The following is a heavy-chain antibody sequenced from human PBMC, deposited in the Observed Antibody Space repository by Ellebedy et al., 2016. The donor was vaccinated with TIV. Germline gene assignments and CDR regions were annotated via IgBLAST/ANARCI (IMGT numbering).Heavy chain of an antibody. CDR2: ITRDGTST. CDR3: AKDQIGSTNRETFYRMDV. D-gene: IGHD2-8*01. J-gene: IGHJ6*02. Sequence: GESLKISCAASGFTFADFAMHWVRQVPGKGLEWVSVITRDGTSTYYADSVKGRFTISRDKSKNSLYLQMNSLRSEDTAFYYCAKDQIGSTNRETFYRMDVWGPGTTVTVSS. CDR1: GFTFADFA. V-gene: IGHV3-43*02.